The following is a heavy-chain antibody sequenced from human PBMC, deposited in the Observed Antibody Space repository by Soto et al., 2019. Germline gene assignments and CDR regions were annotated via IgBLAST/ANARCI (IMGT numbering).Heavy chain of an antibody. V-gene: IGHV3-23*01. CDR3: AEKITTVTTSLDY. J-gene: IGHJ4*02. D-gene: IGHD4-17*01. CDR1: GFTFSSYA. Sequence: EVQLLESGGGLVQPGGSLRLSCAVSGFTFSSYAMSWVRQAPGKGLEWVSAISGSGGSTYYADSVKGRFTISRDNSKNTLYLQMNSLRAEDTAVYYCAEKITTVTTSLDYWGQGTLVTVSS. CDR2: ISGSGGST.